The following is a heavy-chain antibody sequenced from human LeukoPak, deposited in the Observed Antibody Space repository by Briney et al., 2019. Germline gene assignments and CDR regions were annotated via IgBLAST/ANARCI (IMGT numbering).Heavy chain of an antibody. CDR1: GFTFTTYW. V-gene: IGHV3-7*01. J-gene: IGHJ6*03. Sequence: HPGGSLRLSCAASGFTFTTYWMSWVRQAPGKGLEWVANIKQDGGEKYYVDSVKGRFTISRDNAKNSLYLQMNSLRAEDTAVYYCARRGYSYGLYYYYYMDVWGKGTTVTVSS. D-gene: IGHD5-18*01. CDR2: IKQDGGEK. CDR3: ARRGYSYGLYYYYYMDV.